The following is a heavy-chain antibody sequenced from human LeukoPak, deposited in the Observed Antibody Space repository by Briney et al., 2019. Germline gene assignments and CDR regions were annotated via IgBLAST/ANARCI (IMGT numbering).Heavy chain of an antibody. V-gene: IGHV5-10-1*01. CDR1: GYRFTNYW. CDR2: IDPSDSYT. D-gene: IGHD3-16*01. J-gene: IGHJ4*02. Sequence: GESLRTSCKSSGYRFTNYWISWVRQMPGKGLEGMGRIDPSDSYTGYSPSFQGHVTFSADKSITTAYLQWSSLKASDTAMYYCATLILRAAPYYLDYWGQGTLVTVSS. CDR3: ATLILRAAPYYLDY.